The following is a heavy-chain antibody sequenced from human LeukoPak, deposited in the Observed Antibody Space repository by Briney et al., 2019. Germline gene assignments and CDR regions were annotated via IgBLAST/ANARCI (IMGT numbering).Heavy chain of an antibody. J-gene: IGHJ4*02. CDR2: IYYSGST. D-gene: IGHD5-18*01. V-gene: IGHV4-39*07. CDR3: ARDSQPLVYSYGFEDQTQFDY. Sequence: SETLSLTYTVSGGSISSSSDYWGWIRQPPGKGLEWIGSIYYSGSTYYNPSLKSRVTISVDTSKNQFSLKLSSVTAADTAVYYCARDSQPLVYSYGFEDQTQFDYWGQGTLVTVSS. CDR1: GGSISSSSDY.